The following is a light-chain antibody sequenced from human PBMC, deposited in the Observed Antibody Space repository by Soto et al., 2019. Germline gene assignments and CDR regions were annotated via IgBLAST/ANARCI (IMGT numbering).Light chain of an antibody. CDR1: QXIXXX. J-gene: IGKJ1*01. CDR2: AAT. CDR3: LQDSTYPLT. V-gene: IGKV1-17*01. Sequence: DIQMTQFPSSLSASVGDRVTITCRASQXIXXXLGWYQQKPGKAPKRLFYAATSLKXGVPSRFSGSGSGTXXXXXXXXXXXXDSATFYCLQDSTYPLTFGQGTKVEIK.